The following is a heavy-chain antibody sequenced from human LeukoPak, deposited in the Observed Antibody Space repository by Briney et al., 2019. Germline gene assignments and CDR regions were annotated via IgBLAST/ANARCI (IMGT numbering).Heavy chain of an antibody. CDR3: ARDHEPMKYYGTSDY. V-gene: IGHV1-18*01. CDR2: FSAYNGNT. J-gene: IGHJ4*02. Sequence: ASVKVSCKASGYTFTSYGISWVRQAPGQGLEWMGWFSAYNGNTNYAQKLQGRVTMTTDTSTSTAYMELRSLRSDDTAVYYCARDHEPMKYYGTSDYWGQGTLVTVSS. D-gene: IGHD4/OR15-4a*01. CDR1: GYTFTSYG.